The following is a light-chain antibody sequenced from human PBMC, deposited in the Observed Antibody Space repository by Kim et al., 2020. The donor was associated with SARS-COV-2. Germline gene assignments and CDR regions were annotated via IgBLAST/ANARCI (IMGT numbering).Light chain of an antibody. J-gene: IGLJ3*02. CDR1: SRAVGDYNY. V-gene: IGLV2-14*03. CDR2: DVR. CDR3: SSYTSSSTWV. Sequence: GHSITIPCTGTSRAVGDYNYVAWYQQHPGKAPQLMVYDVRQRPSGVSKRFSGSKSGNTASLTISGLQAEDEADYYCSSYTSSSTWVFGGGTKVTVL.